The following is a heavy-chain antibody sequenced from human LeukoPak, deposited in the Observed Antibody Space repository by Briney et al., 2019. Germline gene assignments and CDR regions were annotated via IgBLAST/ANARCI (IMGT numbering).Heavy chain of an antibody. CDR2: IWYDGSNK. D-gene: IGHD6-13*01. J-gene: IGHJ5*02. Sequence: GGSLRLSCAASGFTFSSYGMHWVRQAPGKGLEWVAVIWYDGSNKYYADSVKGRFTISRDNSKNTLYLQMNSLRAEDAAVYYCARDKVVGSSSWLFDPWGQGTLVTVSS. V-gene: IGHV3-33*01. CDR1: GFTFSSYG. CDR3: ARDKVVGSSSWLFDP.